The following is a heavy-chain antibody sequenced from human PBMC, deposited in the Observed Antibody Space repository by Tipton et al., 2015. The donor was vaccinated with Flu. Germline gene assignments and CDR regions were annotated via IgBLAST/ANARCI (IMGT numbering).Heavy chain of an antibody. CDR2: ISYDGGKK. D-gene: IGHD4-17*01. J-gene: IGHJ3*02. CDR3: AKDLNDYGEYRFCFDI. CDR1: GFTFSSFA. V-gene: IGHV3-30*04. Sequence: SLRLSCEASGFTFSSFAIHWVRQAPGKGLEWVATISYDGGKKYYSDSVMGRFTISRDNSKNTLYLQMNSLRAEDTAVFYCAKDLNDYGEYRFCFDIWGQGTMVSVSS.